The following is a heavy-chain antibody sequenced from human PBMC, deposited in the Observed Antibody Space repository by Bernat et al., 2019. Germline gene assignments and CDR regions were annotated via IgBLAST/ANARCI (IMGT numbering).Heavy chain of an antibody. V-gene: IGHV1-46*01. D-gene: IGHD1-26*01. CDR1: GYTFTSYY. J-gene: IGHJ6*02. CDR3: ARAPVGATPCGMDV. CDR2: INPSGGST. Sequence: QVQLVQSGAEVKKPGASVKVSCKASGYTFTSYYMHWVRQAPGQGLEWMGIINPSGGSTRYAQKFQGTVTMTMDTSTSTVYMELSSLRSEDTAVYYCARAPVGATPCGMDVWGQGTTVTVSS.